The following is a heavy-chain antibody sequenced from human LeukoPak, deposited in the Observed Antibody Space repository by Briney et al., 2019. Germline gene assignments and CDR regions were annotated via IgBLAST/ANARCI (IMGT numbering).Heavy chain of an antibody. J-gene: IGHJ4*02. CDR2: ISSSGGNA. CDR1: GFTFRNYA. Sequence: PGGSLRLSCSASGFTFRNYAMAWVRQAPGTGLGWVSAISSSGGNAYYADSVKGRFTISRDNSKNTLYLEMNSLRAEDTAVYFCARYGSGWGFDYWGQGTLVTVSS. V-gene: IGHV3-23*01. D-gene: IGHD6-19*01. CDR3: ARYGSGWGFDY.